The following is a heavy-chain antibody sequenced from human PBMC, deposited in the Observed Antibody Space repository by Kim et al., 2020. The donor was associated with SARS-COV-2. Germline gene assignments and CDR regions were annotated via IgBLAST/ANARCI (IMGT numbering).Heavy chain of an antibody. CDR1: GGSISSGGYY. D-gene: IGHD3-3*01. J-gene: IGHJ6*03. V-gene: IGHV4-31*03. CDR3: ATRGAYYSDFWSGYFSWGDYYYMDV. Sequence: SETLSLTCTVSGGSISSGGYYWSWIRQHPGKGLEWIGYIYYSGSTYYNPSLKSRVTISVDTSKNQFSLKLSSVTAADTAVYYCATRGAYYSDFWSGYFSWGDYYYMDVWGKGTTVTVSS. CDR2: IYYSGST.